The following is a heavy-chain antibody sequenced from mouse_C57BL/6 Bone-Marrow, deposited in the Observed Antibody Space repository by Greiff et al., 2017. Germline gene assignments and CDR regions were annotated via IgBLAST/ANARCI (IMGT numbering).Heavy chain of an antibody. D-gene: IGHD2-2*01. CDR2: INPNYGTT. V-gene: IGHV1-39*01. CDR1: GYSFTDYN. CDR3: AWGYGYDDAMDY. Sequence: VQLQQSGPELVKPGASVKISCKASGYSFTDYNMNWVKQSNGKSLEWIGVINPNYGTTSYNQKFKGKATLTVDQSSSTAYMQLNSLTSENSSVYYFAWGYGYDDAMDYWGQGTSVTVSS. J-gene: IGHJ4*01.